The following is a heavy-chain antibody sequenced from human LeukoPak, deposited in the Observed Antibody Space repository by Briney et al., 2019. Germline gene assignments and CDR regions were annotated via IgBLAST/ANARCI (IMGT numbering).Heavy chain of an antibody. Sequence: GGSLRLSCAASGFTFSSYKMMWPRQARGVGRVGFSYISSSGTNIYYADSGKGRFNISRDNAKNSLYLQINRLRGEDTAVYYCAELGITMIGGVWGKGTTVTISS. CDR2: ISSSGTNI. D-gene: IGHD3-10*02. V-gene: IGHV3-48*03. CDR3: AELGITMIGGV. CDR1: GFTFSSYK. J-gene: IGHJ6*04.